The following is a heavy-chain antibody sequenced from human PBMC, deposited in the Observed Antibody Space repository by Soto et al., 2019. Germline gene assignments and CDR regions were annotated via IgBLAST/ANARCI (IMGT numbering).Heavy chain of an antibody. Sequence: PGGSLRLSCAASGFTFSSYAMHWVRQAPGKGLEWVAVISYDGSNKYYADSVKGRFTTSRDNSKNTLYLQMNSLRAEDTAVYYCARFCISTRCYASFDYWGQGTLVTVSS. CDR3: ARFCISTRCYASFDY. CDR1: GFTFSSYA. D-gene: IGHD2-2*01. V-gene: IGHV3-30-3*01. J-gene: IGHJ4*02. CDR2: ISYDGSNK.